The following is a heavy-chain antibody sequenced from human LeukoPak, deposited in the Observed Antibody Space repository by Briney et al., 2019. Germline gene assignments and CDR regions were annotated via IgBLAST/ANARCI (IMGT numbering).Heavy chain of an antibody. V-gene: IGHV3-48*04. CDR2: ISSTGGTI. CDR1: GFNFSIYS. Sequence: GGSLRLSCAASGFNFSIYSMTWVRQAPGKGLQWISYISSTGGTIYYADSVKGRFTISRDNAKNSLYLQMNSLRAEDTAVYYCAREKNYWGQGTLVTVSA. CDR3: AREKNY. J-gene: IGHJ4*02.